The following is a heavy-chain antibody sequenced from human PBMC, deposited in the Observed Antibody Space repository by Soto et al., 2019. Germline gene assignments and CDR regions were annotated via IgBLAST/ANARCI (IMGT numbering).Heavy chain of an antibody. J-gene: IGHJ4*02. D-gene: IGHD3-22*01. CDR2: TSYDGSNE. V-gene: IGHV3-30*18. CDR1: GSTVSSYG. CDR3: AKDTYYHDSTGYYVFDY. Sequence: QVQLVESGGGVIQPGRSLRLSCAASGSTVSSYGMHWVRQAPGKGLEWVAVTSYDGSNEHCADSVKGRFTISRVNSKNTLYLQMNSLRAEDTAVDYCAKDTYYHDSTGYYVFDYWGQGTLVTVSS.